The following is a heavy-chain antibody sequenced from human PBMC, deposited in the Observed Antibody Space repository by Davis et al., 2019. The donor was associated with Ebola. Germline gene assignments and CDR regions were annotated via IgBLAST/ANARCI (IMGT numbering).Heavy chain of an antibody. V-gene: IGHV3-23*01. J-gene: IGHJ4*02. Sequence: PGGSLRLSCAASGFTFSRYSMNWVRQAPGKGLEWVSGISASGADIKYADSVRGRFSISRDDSKNTLYLQMDSLRAEDTAVFYCAEGGTNNFLGANWGQGTLVTVSS. CDR1: GFTFSRYS. CDR3: AEGGTNNFLGAN. CDR2: ISASGADI. D-gene: IGHD2-8*01.